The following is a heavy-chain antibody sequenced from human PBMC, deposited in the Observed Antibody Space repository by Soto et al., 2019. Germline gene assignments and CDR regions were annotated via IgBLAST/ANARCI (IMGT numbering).Heavy chain of an antibody. Sequence: SETLSLTCTVSGGSISSYYWSWIRQPPGKGLEWIGYIYYSGSTNYNPSLKSRVTISVDTSKNQFSLKLSSVTAADTAVYYCARDHRYCTNGVCYPGGMDVWGQGTTVTGS. V-gene: IGHV4-59*01. CDR2: IYYSGST. J-gene: IGHJ6*02. D-gene: IGHD2-8*01. CDR1: GGSISSYY. CDR3: ARDHRYCTNGVCYPGGMDV.